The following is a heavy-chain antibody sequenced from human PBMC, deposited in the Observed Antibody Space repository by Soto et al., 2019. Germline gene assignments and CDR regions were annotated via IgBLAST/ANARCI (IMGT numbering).Heavy chain of an antibody. V-gene: IGHV3-7*03. J-gene: IGHJ5*02. D-gene: IGHD3-10*01. CDR3: VRGGHGSGSYLGSS. Sequence: GGSLRLSCAASGFTFSSYAMSWVRQAPGKGLEWVANIRQDGGAQYYVDSVKGRFTISRDNAKNSVYLQMDSLRVEDTAVYYCVRGGHGSGSYLGSSWGQGILVTVSS. CDR2: IRQDGGAQ. CDR1: GFTFSSYA.